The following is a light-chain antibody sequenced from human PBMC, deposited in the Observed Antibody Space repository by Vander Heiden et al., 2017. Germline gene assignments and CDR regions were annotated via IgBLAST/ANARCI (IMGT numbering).Light chain of an antibody. V-gene: IGKV2-28*01. CDR2: LGS. Sequence: IVMTHSPLPLPVTPGEPASISRRSSQSLLYSNGNDHLEWYLQKPGQSPQLLIYLGSNRASGVPDRFSGTGSGTDFTLKSSRVEAEDVGVYYCMRALQTPYTFGQGTKLEIK. J-gene: IGKJ2*01. CDR1: QSLLYSNGNDH. CDR3: MRALQTPYT.